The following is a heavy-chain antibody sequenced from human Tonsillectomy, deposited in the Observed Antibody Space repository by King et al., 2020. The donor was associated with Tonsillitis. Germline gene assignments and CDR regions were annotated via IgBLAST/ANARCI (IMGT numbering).Heavy chain of an antibody. V-gene: IGHV3-30*01. J-gene: IGHJ4*02. CDR3: ARAPCQGGGTFFDF. Sequence: HVQLVESGGGVVQPGRSLRLSCAASGFTFSAYNTHWVRQAPGKGLEWVALISSDGNNKYYADSVKGRFTISRDNSKNTLWLQMNSLRAEDTAVYYCARAPCQGGGTFFDFWGQGTLVIVSS. D-gene: IGHD3-16*01. CDR1: GFTFSAYN. CDR2: ISSDGNNK.